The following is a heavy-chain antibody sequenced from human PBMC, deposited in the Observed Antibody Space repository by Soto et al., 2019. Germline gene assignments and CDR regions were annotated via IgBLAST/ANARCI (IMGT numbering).Heavy chain of an antibody. CDR1: GGTFSSYT. D-gene: IGHD5-18*01. V-gene: IGHV1-69*02. CDR2: IIPILGIA. Sequence: QVQLVQSGAEVKKPGSSVKVSCKASGGTFSSYTISWVRQAPGQGLEWMGRIIPILGIANYAQKFQGRVTITADKSTSTAYMELSSLRSEDTAVYYCARGGGYVDTAMGNGGWFDPWGQGTLVTVSS. CDR3: ARGGGYVDTAMGNGGWFDP. J-gene: IGHJ5*02.